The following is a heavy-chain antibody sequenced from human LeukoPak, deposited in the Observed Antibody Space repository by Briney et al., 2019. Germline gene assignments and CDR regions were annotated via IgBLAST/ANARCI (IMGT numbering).Heavy chain of an antibody. J-gene: IGHJ4*02. CDR2: ISGSGTNT. CDR1: GFTFSSFA. V-gene: IGHV3-23*01. Sequence: PGGSLRLSCAASGFTFSSFAITWVRQAPGKGLEWVSGISGSGTNTYYADSVKGRFTISRDNSKNTLFLQMHSLRAEDTAVYYCAKGSVPIISSSYFDYWGQGTLVTVSS. CDR3: AKGSVPIISSSYFDY. D-gene: IGHD6-13*01.